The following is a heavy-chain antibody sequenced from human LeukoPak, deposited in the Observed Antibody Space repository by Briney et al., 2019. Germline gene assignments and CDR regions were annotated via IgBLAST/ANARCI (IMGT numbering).Heavy chain of an antibody. CDR1: GGSFSGYY. D-gene: IGHD2-2*02. CDR2: INHSGST. Sequence: SETLSLTCAVYGGSFSGYYWSWIRQPPGKGLEWIGEINHSGSTNYNPSLKSRVTISVDTSKNQFSLKLSSVTAADTAVYYCARDRRVVVPAAIRGYYYYGMDVWGQGTTVTVSS. CDR3: ARDRRVVVPAAIRGYYYYGMDV. V-gene: IGHV4-34*01. J-gene: IGHJ6*02.